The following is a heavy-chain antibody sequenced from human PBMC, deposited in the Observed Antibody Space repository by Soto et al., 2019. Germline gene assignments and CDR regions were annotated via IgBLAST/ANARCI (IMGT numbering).Heavy chain of an antibody. CDR1: GGTLGYNA. J-gene: IGHJ6*02. CDR2: IVTVFGTA. V-gene: IGHV1-69*01. Sequence: QVQLVQSGADVKKPGSPVKVSCKASGGTLGYNAFSWVRQAPGQGLEWMGGIVTVFGTANHAQKFQGRVTITADESTNTAYMELTSLRSEDTAVYYCAREETAWPLAYGLDVWGQGTTVTVSS. D-gene: IGHD2-21*02. CDR3: AREETAWPLAYGLDV.